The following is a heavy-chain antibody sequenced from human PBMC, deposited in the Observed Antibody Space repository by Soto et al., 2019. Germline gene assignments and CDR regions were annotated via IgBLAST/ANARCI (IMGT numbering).Heavy chain of an antibody. Sequence: QVQLLQSGTEVKRPGSSVKVSCRASGVSFNRYGFAWVRQAPGRGLEWVGKINPASQLRNYQQSLQGIVTITADTSTRTAYRELSGRTSEDTAVYYCARMKLARIDHWGQGTLVTVSS. J-gene: IGHJ4*02. CDR1: GVSFNRYG. V-gene: IGHV1-69*09. CDR2: INPASQLR. CDR3: ARMKLARIDH.